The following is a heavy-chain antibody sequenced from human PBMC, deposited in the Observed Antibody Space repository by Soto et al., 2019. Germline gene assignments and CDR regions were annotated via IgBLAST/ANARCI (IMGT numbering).Heavy chain of an antibody. J-gene: IGHJ6*02. Sequence: QVQLVQSGAEVKKPGASAKVSCKASGYTFTSYGISWVRQAPGQGLEWMGWISAYNGNTNYAQKLQGRVTMTTDTSTXXAXMXXRSLRSDDTAVYYCARVIDSQYSSSSYYYYYGMDVWGQGTTVTVSS. CDR3: ARVIDSQYSSSSYYYYYGMDV. D-gene: IGHD6-6*01. CDR1: GYTFTSYG. CDR2: ISAYNGNT. V-gene: IGHV1-18*01.